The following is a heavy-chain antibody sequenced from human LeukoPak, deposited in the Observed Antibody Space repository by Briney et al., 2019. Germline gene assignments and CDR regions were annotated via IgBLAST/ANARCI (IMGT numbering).Heavy chain of an antibody. CDR2: ISWNSGSV. Sequence: GRSLRLSCAASGFTFDDYAMHWVRQAPGKGLEWVSGISWNSGSVGYADSVRGRFTISRDNAKNSLYLQMNSLRAEDMALYYCAKDSESYSTSFDYWGQGTLVTVSS. CDR3: AKDSESYSTSFDY. V-gene: IGHV3-9*03. J-gene: IGHJ4*02. CDR1: GFTFDDYA. D-gene: IGHD1-26*01.